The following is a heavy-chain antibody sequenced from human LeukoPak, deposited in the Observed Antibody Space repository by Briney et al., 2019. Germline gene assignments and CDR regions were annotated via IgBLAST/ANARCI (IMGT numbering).Heavy chain of an antibody. CDR2: IYSGGTT. CDR3: ARVYGSGWGPYYYYYMDV. Sequence: PGGSLRLSCAASGFTVSSNYMSWVRQAPGKGLEWVSVIYSGGTTYYADSMKGRFTISRDNSKNTLYLQMNSLRAEDTAVYYCARVYGSGWGPYYYYYMDVWGKGTTVTISS. J-gene: IGHJ6*03. D-gene: IGHD6-19*01. V-gene: IGHV3-53*01. CDR1: GFTVSSNY.